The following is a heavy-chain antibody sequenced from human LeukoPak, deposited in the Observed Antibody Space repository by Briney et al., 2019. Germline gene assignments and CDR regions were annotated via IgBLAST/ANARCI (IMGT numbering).Heavy chain of an antibody. J-gene: IGHJ6*02. CDR1: GFTFSSYG. V-gene: IGHV3-30*02. Sequence: GSLRLSCAASGFTFSSYGMHWVRQAPGKGLEWVAVIWYDGSNKYYADSVKGRFTISRDNSKNTLYLQMNSLRAEDTAVYYCAKGHSGYCSSTSCYRAEDYYYGMDVWGQGTTVTVSS. CDR2: IWYDGSNK. D-gene: IGHD2-2*01. CDR3: AKGHSGYCSSTSCYRAEDYYYGMDV.